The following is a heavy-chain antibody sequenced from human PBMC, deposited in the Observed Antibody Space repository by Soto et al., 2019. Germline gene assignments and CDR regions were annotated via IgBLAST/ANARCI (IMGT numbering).Heavy chain of an antibody. CDR3: AKVFRPSFRVYGPGSYSYNYLDY. CDR2: ISGSGGST. J-gene: IGHJ4*02. Sequence: PGGSLRLSCAASGFTFSSYAMSWVRQAPGKGLEWVSAISGSGGSTYYADSVKGRFTISRDNSKNTLYLQMNSLRAEDTAVYYCAKVFRPSFRVYGPGSYSYNYLDYLGQGALVTVSS. V-gene: IGHV3-23*01. D-gene: IGHD3-10*01. CDR1: GFTFSSYA.